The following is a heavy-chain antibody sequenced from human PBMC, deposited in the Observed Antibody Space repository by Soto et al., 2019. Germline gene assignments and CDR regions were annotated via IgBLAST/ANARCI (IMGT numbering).Heavy chain of an antibody. CDR2: IYYSGNT. Sequence: PSETLSLTCTVSGGSISSGDSYWSWIRQPPGKGLEWIGYIYYSGNTYYNLSLKSRVAMSVDTSRNHFSLRLSSVTAADTAVYYCARVRQSIFGVVIDRRGFDRWGPGFPVTVSS. CDR3: ARVRQSIFGVVIDRRGFDR. J-gene: IGHJ5*02. CDR1: GGSISSGDSY. V-gene: IGHV4-30-4*01. D-gene: IGHD3-3*01.